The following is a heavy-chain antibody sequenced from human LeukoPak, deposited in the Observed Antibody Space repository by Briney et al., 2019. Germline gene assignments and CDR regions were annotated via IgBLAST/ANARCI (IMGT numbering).Heavy chain of an antibody. J-gene: IGHJ3*02. CDR3: ARPIAAAGTGDAFDI. V-gene: IGHV4-31*01. D-gene: IGHD6-13*01. CDR1: GGSISSGNHF. CDR2: ISYSGRA. Sequence: PSETLSLTCTVSGGSISSGNHFWSWIRQHPGKGLEWIGYISYSGRADYSPSFQGQVTISADKSISTAYLQWSSLKASDTAMYYCARPIAAAGTGDAFDIWGQGTMVTVSS.